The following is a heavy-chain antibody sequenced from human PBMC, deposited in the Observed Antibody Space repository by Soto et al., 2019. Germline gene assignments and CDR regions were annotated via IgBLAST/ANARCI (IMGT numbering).Heavy chain of an antibody. CDR2: ISSNGGST. CDR1: GFTFSSYA. Sequence: PGGSLRLSCAASGFTFSSYAMHWVRQAPGKGLEYVSAISSNGGSTYYANSVKGRFTISRDNSKNTLYLQMGSLRAEDMAVYYCARPRGEAPSRGYYFDYWGQGTLVTVSS. D-gene: IGHD3-10*01. J-gene: IGHJ4*02. CDR3: ARPRGEAPSRGYYFDY. V-gene: IGHV3-64*01.